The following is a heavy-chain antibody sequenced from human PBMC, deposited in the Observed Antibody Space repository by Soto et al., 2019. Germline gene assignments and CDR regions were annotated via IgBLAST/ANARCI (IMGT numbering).Heavy chain of an antibody. Sequence: QVHLVQSGAEVQKPGASVKISCKASGYTFTSYYMHWVRQAPGQGLEWMGIINPSGGSTNYAQKHQGRVAMARDTSTSTVYRERKSVRSEDPAVYYWARPPGPGCINAVCYPLDYWGQGTLVTVSS. V-gene: IGHV1-46*01. CDR2: INPSGGST. CDR3: ARPPGPGCINAVCYPLDY. D-gene: IGHD2-8*01. CDR1: GYTFTSYY. J-gene: IGHJ4*02.